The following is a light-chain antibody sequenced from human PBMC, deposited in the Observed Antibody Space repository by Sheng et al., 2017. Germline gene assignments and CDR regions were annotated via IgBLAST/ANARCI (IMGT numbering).Light chain of an antibody. CDR1: QVINSW. CDR3: QKXDSDPPFA. Sequence: DIQMTQSPSSVSASVGDRVTITCRASQVINSWLAWYQQKPGKAPKLLLYGASSLQSGVPSRFSGSGSGTDFTLTISGVQPEDVATYYCQKXDSDPPFAFGPGTKVDLK. J-gene: IGKJ3*01. V-gene: IGKV1-12*01. CDR2: GAS.